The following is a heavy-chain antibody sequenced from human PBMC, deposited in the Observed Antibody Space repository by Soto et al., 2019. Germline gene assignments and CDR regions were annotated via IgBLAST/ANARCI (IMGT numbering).Heavy chain of an antibody. CDR1: GGTFSSYA. V-gene: IGHV1-69*14. CDR3: AREGCSGGSCYKGVYYGMDV. D-gene: IGHD2-15*01. Sequence: QVQLVQSGAEVKKPGSSVKVSCKASGGTFSSYAISWVRQAPGQGLEWMGGIIPIFGTANYAQKFQGRVTITADKSTSTAYMELSSLRSEDTAVYYCAREGCSGGSCYKGVYYGMDVWGQGTTVTVSS. J-gene: IGHJ6*02. CDR2: IIPIFGTA.